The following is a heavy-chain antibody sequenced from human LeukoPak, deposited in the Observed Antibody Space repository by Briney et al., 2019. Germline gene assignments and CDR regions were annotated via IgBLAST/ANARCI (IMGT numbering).Heavy chain of an antibody. CDR2: IWYDGSNK. D-gene: IGHD2-2*01. Sequence: GGSLRLSCAASGFTFSSYGMHWVRQAPGKGLEWVAVIWYDGSNKYYADSVKGRFTISRDNSKNTLYLQMNSLRAEDTAVYYCARNSARYCSSTSCMYYFDYWGQGTLVTVSS. V-gene: IGHV3-33*01. CDR1: GFTFSSYG. CDR3: ARNSARYCSSTSCMYYFDY. J-gene: IGHJ4*02.